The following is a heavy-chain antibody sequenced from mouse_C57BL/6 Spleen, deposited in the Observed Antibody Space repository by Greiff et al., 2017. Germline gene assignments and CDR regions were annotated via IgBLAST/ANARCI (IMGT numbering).Heavy chain of an antibody. Sequence: VQLQQPGAELVMPGASVKLSCKASGYTFTSYWMHWVKQRPGQGLEWIGEIDPSDSYTNYNQKFKGKSTLTVDKSSSTAYMQRSSLTSEDSAVYYCARGTYSNLYYAMDYWGQGTSVTVSS. D-gene: IGHD2-5*01. CDR1: GYTFTSYW. V-gene: IGHV1-69*01. CDR2: IDPSDSYT. J-gene: IGHJ4*01. CDR3: ARGTYSNLYYAMDY.